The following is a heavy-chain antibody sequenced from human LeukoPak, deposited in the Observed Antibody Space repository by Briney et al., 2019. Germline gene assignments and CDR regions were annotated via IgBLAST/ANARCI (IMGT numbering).Heavy chain of an antibody. D-gene: IGHD2-15*01. J-gene: IGHJ4*02. CDR1: GGSISSYY. V-gene: IGHV4-4*07. CDR3: ARDCGGGSCYGYYFDY. CDR2: IYTSGST. Sequence: SETLSLTCTVSGGSISSYYLSWIRQPAGKGLEWIGRIYTSGSTNYNPSLKSRVTMSVDTSKNQFSLKLSSVTVADTGVYYCARDCGGGSCYGYYFDYWGQGTLVTVSS.